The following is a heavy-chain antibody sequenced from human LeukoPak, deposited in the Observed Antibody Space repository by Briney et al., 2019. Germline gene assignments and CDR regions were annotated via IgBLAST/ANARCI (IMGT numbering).Heavy chain of an antibody. Sequence: GSLRLSCAASGFTYSSYAMNWVRQAPGKGLEWVSTISGSGASTYYADSVKGRFTISRDNSKNTLYLQMNSLRAEDTAVYYCARGSCSSTSCYFDYWGQGTLVTVSS. D-gene: IGHD2-2*01. CDR3: ARGSCSSTSCYFDY. CDR2: ISGSGAST. V-gene: IGHV3-23*01. CDR1: GFTYSSYA. J-gene: IGHJ4*02.